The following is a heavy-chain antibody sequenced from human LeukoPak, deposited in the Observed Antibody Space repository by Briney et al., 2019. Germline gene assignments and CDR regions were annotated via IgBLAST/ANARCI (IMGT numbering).Heavy chain of an antibody. CDR2: INYSGTT. V-gene: IGHV4-59*08. J-gene: IGHJ4*02. D-gene: IGHD4-23*01. CDR1: GGSMRTFY. CDR3: ARLSGGGGNLLDS. Sequence: SETLSLTCTVSGGSMRTFYWSWIRQPPGKGLEWIGYINYSGTTKYNPSLKSRVTFLVYTSKSQFSLKLNSVTAADTAVYYCARLSGGGGNLLDSWGQGALLTVSS.